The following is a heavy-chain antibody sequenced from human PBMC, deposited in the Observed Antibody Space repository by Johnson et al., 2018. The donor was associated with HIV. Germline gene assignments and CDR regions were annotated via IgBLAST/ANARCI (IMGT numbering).Heavy chain of an antibody. J-gene: IGHJ1*01. D-gene: IGHD3-3*01. CDR1: GFTFSSYA. CDR3: ARGSYNFWSGERGLLDLRWAM. Sequence: QVQLVESGGGVVQPGRSLRLSCAASGFTFSSYAMHWVRQAPGKGLEWVAVISYDGSNKYYADSVKGRFTISRDNSKNTLYLQMNSLRAEDTAVYYCARGSYNFWSGERGLLDLRWAMWG. CDR2: ISYDGSNK. V-gene: IGHV3-30-3*01.